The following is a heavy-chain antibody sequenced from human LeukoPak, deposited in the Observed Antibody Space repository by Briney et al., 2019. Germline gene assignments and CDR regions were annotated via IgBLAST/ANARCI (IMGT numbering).Heavy chain of an antibody. CDR3: ARDLVTVTKGFDI. J-gene: IGHJ3*02. D-gene: IGHD4-17*01. V-gene: IGHV4-59*11. Sequence: PSETLSLTRTVSGRSISSHYWSSIRQPPGKGLEWIGYIYYSGSTNYNPSLKSRVTISIDTSKNQFSLRLSSVTAADTAVYYCARDLVTVTKGFDIWGQGTMVSVSS. CDR1: GRSISSHY. CDR2: IYYSGST.